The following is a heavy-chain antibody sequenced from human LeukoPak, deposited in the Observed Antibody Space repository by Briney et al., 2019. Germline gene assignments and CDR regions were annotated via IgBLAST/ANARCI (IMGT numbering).Heavy chain of an antibody. CDR3: ARGGLEWVRAEFFDY. Sequence: PSETLSLTCAVYGGSFSGYYWSWIRQPPAAGLEWIGEINHSVSTNYNPSLNSRVTISADTSKNQFSLKLSSVPAADTAVYYCARGGLEWVRAEFFDYWGQGTLVTVSS. CDR1: GGSFSGYY. D-gene: IGHD5-12*01. CDR2: INHSVST. J-gene: IGHJ4*02. V-gene: IGHV4-34*01.